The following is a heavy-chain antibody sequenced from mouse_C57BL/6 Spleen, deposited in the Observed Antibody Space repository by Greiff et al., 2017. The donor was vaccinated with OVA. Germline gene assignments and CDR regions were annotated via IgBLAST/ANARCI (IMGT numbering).Heavy chain of an antibody. CDR2: IYPSDSET. J-gene: IGHJ3*01. Sequence: QVQLQQPGAELVRPGSSVKLSCKASGYTFTSYWMDWVKQRPGQGLEWIGNIYPSDSETHYNHKFKDKATLTVDKSSSTAYMQLSSLTSEDAAVYYCARGYYGSSRTWFADWGQGTLVTVSA. V-gene: IGHV1-61*01. CDR1: GYTFTSYW. D-gene: IGHD1-1*01. CDR3: ARGYYGSSRTWFAD.